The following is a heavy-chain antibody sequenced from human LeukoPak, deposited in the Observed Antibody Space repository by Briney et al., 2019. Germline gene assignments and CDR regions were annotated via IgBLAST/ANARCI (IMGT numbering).Heavy chain of an antibody. CDR3: AKDWAPIVVVPAAIHY. J-gene: IGHJ4*02. D-gene: IGHD2-2*01. Sequence: PGESLRLSCAASGFTFSSYAMSWVRQAPGKVLEWVSSISGSGGSTYYADSVKGRFTISRDNSKNTQYLQMNSLRAEDTAVYYCAKDWAPIVVVPAAIHYWGQGTLVTVSS. CDR1: GFTFSSYA. V-gene: IGHV3-23*01. CDR2: ISGSGGST.